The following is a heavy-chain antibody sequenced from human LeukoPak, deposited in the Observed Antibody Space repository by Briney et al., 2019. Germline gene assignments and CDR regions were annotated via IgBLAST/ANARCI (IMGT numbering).Heavy chain of an antibody. V-gene: IGHV1-2*02. CDR2: INPNSGGT. D-gene: IGHD4-17*01. CDR1: GYTFTGYY. Sequence: ASVKVSCKASGYTFTGYYMHWVRQAPGQGLEWMGWINPNSGGTNYAQKFQGRVTMTRDTSISTAYMELSRLRSDDTAVYYCARVMTTVTTFDYWGQGTLVTVSP. CDR3: ARVMTTVTTFDY. J-gene: IGHJ4*02.